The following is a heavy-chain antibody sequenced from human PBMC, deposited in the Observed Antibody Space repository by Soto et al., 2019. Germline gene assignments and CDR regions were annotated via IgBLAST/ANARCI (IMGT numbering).Heavy chain of an antibody. CDR3: ARDRTAAAGPDDYYYYGMDV. Sequence: QVQLVQSGAEVQKPGSSVKVSCKASGGTFSSYAISWVRQAPGQGLEWMGGIIPIFGTANYAQKFQGRVTITADESTSTAYMELSSLRSEDTAVYYCARDRTAAAGPDDYYYYGMDVWGQGTTVTVSS. CDR1: GGTFSSYA. CDR2: IIPIFGTA. J-gene: IGHJ6*02. D-gene: IGHD6-13*01. V-gene: IGHV1-69*01.